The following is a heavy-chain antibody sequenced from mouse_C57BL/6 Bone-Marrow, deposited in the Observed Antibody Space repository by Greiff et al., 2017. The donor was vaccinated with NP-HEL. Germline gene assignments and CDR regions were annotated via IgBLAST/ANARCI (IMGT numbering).Heavy chain of an antibody. CDR1: GYAFSSSW. J-gene: IGHJ1*03. CDR3: ARWFYDGYYWYCDV. CDR2: IYPGDGDT. V-gene: IGHV1-82*01. D-gene: IGHD2-3*01. Sequence: VQLQQSGPELVKPGASVKISCKASGYAFSSSWMNWVKQRPGKGLEWIGRIYPGDGDTNYNGKFKGQATLTADKSSSTAYMQLSSLTSDDAAVYFCARWFYDGYYWYCDVWGTGTTVTVSS.